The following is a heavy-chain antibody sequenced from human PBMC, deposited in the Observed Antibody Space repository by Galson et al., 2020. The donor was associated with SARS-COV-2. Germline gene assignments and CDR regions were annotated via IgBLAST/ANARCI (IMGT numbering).Heavy chain of an antibody. CDR1: GGSISSGDNY. J-gene: IGHJ4*02. CDR2: IYYSGST. Sequence: SETLSLTCTVSGGSISSGDNYWSWIRQPPGKGLEWIGYIYYSGSTYYNPSLKSRVTISVDTSKNQSSLKLSSVTAADTAVYYCAIELGSPGGYYFDYWGQGTLVTVSS. V-gene: IGHV4-30-4*08. CDR3: AIELGSPGGYYFDY. D-gene: IGHD3-10*01.